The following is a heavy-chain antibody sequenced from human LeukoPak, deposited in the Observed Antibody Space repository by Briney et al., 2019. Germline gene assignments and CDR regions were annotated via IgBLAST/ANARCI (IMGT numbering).Heavy chain of an antibody. J-gene: IGHJ4*02. V-gene: IGHV4-34*01. CDR3: ARGASRYCSSTSCPLDY. Sequence: SETLSLTCAVYGGSFSGYYWSWIRQPPGKGLEWIGEINHSGSTNYNPSLKSRVTISVDTSKNQFSLKLSSVTAADTAVYYCARGASRYCSSTSCPLDYWGQGTLVTVSS. D-gene: IGHD2-2*01. CDR2: INHSGST. CDR1: GGSFSGYY.